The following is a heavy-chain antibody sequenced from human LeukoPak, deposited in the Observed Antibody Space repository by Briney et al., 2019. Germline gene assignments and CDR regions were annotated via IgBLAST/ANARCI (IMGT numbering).Heavy chain of an antibody. J-gene: IGHJ3*01. CDR2: IYYSGST. CDR3: ARAGVRYFDSSGLYAFDF. Sequence: PSETLSLTCAVSGGSISSTSYYWAWIRQPPGKGLEWIGTIYYSGSTYHNPSLKSRVTLSVDTSRNQFSLRLSSVDAADTAVYYCARAGVRYFDSSGLYAFDFWGQGTTVTVSS. V-gene: IGHV4-39*01. D-gene: IGHD3-22*01. CDR1: GGSISSTSYY.